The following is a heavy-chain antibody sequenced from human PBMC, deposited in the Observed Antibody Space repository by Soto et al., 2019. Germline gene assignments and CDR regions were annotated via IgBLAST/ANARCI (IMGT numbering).Heavy chain of an antibody. CDR3: AREGSVSSSDYYAYYYGMDV. V-gene: IGHV3-48*03. D-gene: IGHD3-10*01. Sequence: GGSLRLSSAASGFTFSNYDINWVRQAPGKGPEWISHISSSGGIIYYADSVKGRFTISRDNAKNSLYLQMNSLRGEDTAVYYCAREGSVSSSDYYAYYYGMDVWGQGTTVTVSS. CDR2: ISSSGGII. J-gene: IGHJ6*02. CDR1: GFTFSNYD.